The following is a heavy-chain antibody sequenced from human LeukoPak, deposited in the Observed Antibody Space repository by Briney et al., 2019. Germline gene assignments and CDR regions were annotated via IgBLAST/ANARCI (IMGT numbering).Heavy chain of an antibody. Sequence: PSETLSLTCAVYGGSFSGYYRSWIRQPPGKGLEWIGEINHSGSTNYNPSLKSRVTISVDTSKNQFSLKLSSVTAADTAVYYCARGLPYYDSSGYYYRYYHGMDVWGQGTTVTVSS. CDR2: INHSGST. CDR3: ARGLPYYDSSGYYYRYYHGMDV. D-gene: IGHD3-22*01. J-gene: IGHJ6*02. V-gene: IGHV4-34*01. CDR1: GGSFSGYY.